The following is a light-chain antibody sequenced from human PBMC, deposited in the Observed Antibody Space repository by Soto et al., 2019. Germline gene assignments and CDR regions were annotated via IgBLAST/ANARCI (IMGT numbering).Light chain of an antibody. CDR2: DVS. CDR3: SSYTSSSTRV. CDR1: SSDVGGYNY. J-gene: IGLJ3*02. Sequence: QSALTQPASVSGSPGQSITISCTGTSSDVGGYNYVSWYQQHPGKAPKLMIYDVSNRPSGVSNRFSGSKSGNTASLTNSGLQAEDEADYYCSSYTSSSTRVFGGGTKVTVL. V-gene: IGLV2-14*01.